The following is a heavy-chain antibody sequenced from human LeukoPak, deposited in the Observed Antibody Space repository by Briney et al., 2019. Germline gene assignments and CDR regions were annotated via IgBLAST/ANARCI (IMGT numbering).Heavy chain of an antibody. J-gene: IGHJ2*01. D-gene: IGHD4/OR15-4a*01. CDR3: ARGLTSSDWYFDL. CDR2: IHYSGST. V-gene: IGHV4-59*01. CDR1: GGSISTYY. Sequence: PSETLSLTCTVSGGSISTYYWSWIRQPPGKGLEWIAYIHYSGSTNYNPSLRGRVTISVDTSKNQFSLILSSVTAADTAVYYCARGLTSSDWYFDLWGRGTLVTVSS.